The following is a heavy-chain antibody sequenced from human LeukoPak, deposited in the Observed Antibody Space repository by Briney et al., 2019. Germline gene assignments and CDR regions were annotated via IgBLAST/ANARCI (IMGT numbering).Heavy chain of an antibody. CDR1: GGSISSSSYY. J-gene: IGHJ4*02. CDR3: ARHREARSSFVGATWDY. V-gene: IGHV4-39*01. Sequence: PSETLSLTCTVSGGSISSSSYYWGWIRQPPGTGLEWIGSIYYSGSTYYNPSLKSRVTISVDTSKNQFSLKLSSVTAADTAVYYCARHREARSSFVGATWDYWGQGTLVTVSS. CDR2: IYYSGST. D-gene: IGHD1-26*01.